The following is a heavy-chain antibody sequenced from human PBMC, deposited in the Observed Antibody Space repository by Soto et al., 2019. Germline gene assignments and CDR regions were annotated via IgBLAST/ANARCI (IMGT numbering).Heavy chain of an antibody. Sequence: QVRLVQSGAEVKKPGASVKVSCKASGYTFTSYDINWVRQATGQGREWMGWMNPKSGNTDYAQKFQGRVTMTRNTSISTAYMELSSLRSEDTAVYYCAREDSGSYHYYYYMDVWGKGTTVTVSS. D-gene: IGHD1-26*01. J-gene: IGHJ6*03. CDR2: MNPKSGNT. CDR1: GYTFTSYD. CDR3: AREDSGSYHYYYYMDV. V-gene: IGHV1-8*01.